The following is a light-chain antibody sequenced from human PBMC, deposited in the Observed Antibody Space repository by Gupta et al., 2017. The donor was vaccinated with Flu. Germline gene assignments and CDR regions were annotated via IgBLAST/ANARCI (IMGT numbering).Light chain of an antibody. V-gene: IGLV3-1*01. CDR1: NLGDKY. CDR2: QDS. J-gene: IGLJ3*02. CDR3: QAWDSTTRV. Sequence: SYALTQPPSVSVSPGQTATITCSGDNLGDKYACWYQQKPGQSPVVVIYQDSKRPAGIPERFSGSNSGNTATLTISGTQARDEADYYCQAWDSTTRVFGGGTKLTVL.